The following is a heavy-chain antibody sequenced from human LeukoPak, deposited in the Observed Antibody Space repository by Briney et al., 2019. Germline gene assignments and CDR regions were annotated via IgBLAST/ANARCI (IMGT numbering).Heavy chain of an antibody. CDR3: AKDQIGWAPGYSSGPLDY. D-gene: IGHD6-19*01. J-gene: IGHJ4*02. V-gene: IGHV3-30*02. CDR1: GLAFSNHG. Sequence: PGGSLRLSCAASGLAFSNHGMHWVRQAPGKGLEWVAVIWSDGSNKYYADSVKGRFTISRDNSKNTLYLQMNSLRPEDTAVYYCAKDQIGWAPGYSSGPLDYWGQGTLVTVSS. CDR2: IWSDGSNK.